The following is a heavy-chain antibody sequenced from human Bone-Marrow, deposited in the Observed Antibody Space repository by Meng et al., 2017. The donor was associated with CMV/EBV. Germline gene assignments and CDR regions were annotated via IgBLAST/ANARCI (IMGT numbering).Heavy chain of an antibody. J-gene: IGHJ3*02. CDR2: INPSGGST. CDR3: ARVGYDILTGYPADAFDI. Sequence: ASVKVSCKASGYTFTSYYMHWVRQAPGQGLEWMGIINPSGGSTSYAQKFQGRVTMTRDTSTSTVYMELSSLRSEDTAVYYCARVGYDILTGYPADAFDIWGQGTMVTVSS. D-gene: IGHD3-9*01. V-gene: IGHV1-46*01. CDR1: GYTFTSYY.